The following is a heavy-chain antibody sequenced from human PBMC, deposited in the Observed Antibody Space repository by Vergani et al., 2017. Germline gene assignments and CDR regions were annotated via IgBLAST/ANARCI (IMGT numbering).Heavy chain of an antibody. CDR1: VYTFTDHY. CDR3: ATPQTVNTGGREV. CDR2: VDPEDGET. Sequence: EVQLVQTGAEVKKTGATMKISCKVSVYTFTDHYMHWVKQAPGKGLEWMGLVDPEDGETIYAEKFKGRVTIAADTSTDTAHLELSSLRSEDTAVYYCATPQTVNTGGREVWGQGTTVIVSS. J-gene: IGHJ6*02. D-gene: IGHD4-17*01. V-gene: IGHV1-69-2*01.